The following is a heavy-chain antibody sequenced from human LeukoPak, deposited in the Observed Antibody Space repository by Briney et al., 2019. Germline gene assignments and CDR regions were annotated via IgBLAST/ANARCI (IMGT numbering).Heavy chain of an antibody. CDR3: ARNSENTNGWYGEFDP. V-gene: IGHV5-51*01. D-gene: IGHD6-19*01. Sequence: AGESLKISCKGSGYSFSTYWIGWVRQMPGKGLEWMGIIRPGDSDIRYSPSFQGQVTISADKSISTAYLQWSSLKASDTATYYCARNSENTNGWYGEFDPWGQGTLVTVSS. CDR1: GYSFSTYW. CDR2: IRPGDSDI. J-gene: IGHJ5*02.